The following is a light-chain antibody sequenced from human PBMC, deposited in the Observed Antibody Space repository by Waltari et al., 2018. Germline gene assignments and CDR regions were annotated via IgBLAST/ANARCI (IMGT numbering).Light chain of an antibody. V-gene: IGKV3-20*01. CDR2: GAS. Sequence: EIVLTQSPGTLSLSPGERATLSCRASQRVYRSLAWYQQKPGQAPRLLIYGASGRATGIPDRFSGSGSGTDFSLTISRLEPEDFAVYYCQHYVSLPVTFGQGTKVEIK. CDR3: QHYVSLPVT. CDR1: QRVYRS. J-gene: IGKJ1*01.